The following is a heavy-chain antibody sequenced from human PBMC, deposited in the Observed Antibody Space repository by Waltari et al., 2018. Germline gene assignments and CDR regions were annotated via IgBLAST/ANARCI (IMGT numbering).Heavy chain of an antibody. Sequence: QGQLVQSGAEVKKPGSSVKVSCKASGGPFCSCAISWLRQAPGQGREWMGGIIPIFGTANYAQKFQGRVTITTDESTSTAYMALSSLRSEDTAVYYCAREGGYSGYDSFDYWGQGTLVTVSS. CDR2: IIPIFGTA. J-gene: IGHJ4*02. V-gene: IGHV1-69*05. D-gene: IGHD5-12*01. CDR3: AREGGYSGYDSFDY. CDR1: GGPFCSCA.